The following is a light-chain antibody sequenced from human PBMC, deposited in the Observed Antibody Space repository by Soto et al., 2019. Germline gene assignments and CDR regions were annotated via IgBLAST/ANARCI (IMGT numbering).Light chain of an antibody. CDR3: SSYTSSSTLDV. Sequence: QSVLTQPASVSGSPGQSITISCTGTSSDVGGYNYVSWYQQHPGKAPKLMIYDVSNRPSGVSNRFSGSKSGNTASLTISGLQAEDEVDYYCSSYTSSSTLDVFGTGTKVTV. J-gene: IGLJ1*01. CDR2: DVS. CDR1: SSDVGGYNY. V-gene: IGLV2-14*01.